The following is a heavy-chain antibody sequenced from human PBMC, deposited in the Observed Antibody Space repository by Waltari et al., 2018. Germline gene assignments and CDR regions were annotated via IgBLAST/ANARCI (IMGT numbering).Heavy chain of an antibody. CDR3: SRDLQHGDFGRGRDY. D-gene: IGHD4-17*01. CDR2: TNGDGSST. CDR1: GFTYSSHW. J-gene: IGHJ4*02. V-gene: IGHV3-74*01. Sequence: EAQFEESGGGLVQPGGSLRLSCAASGFTYSSHWMHWVRQAPGKGLVWVSRTNGDGSSTSYADSVKGRFTISRDNAKNTLYLQMNSLRAEDTAVYYCSRDLQHGDFGRGRDYWGQGTLVTVSS.